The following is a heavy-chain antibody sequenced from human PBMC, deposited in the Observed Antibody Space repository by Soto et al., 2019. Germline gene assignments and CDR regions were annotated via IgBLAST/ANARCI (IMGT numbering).Heavy chain of an antibody. J-gene: IGHJ3*02. V-gene: IGHV4-31*03. D-gene: IGHD3-3*01. Sequence: QVQLQESGPGLVKPSQTLSLTCTVSGGSISSGGYYWSWIRQHPGKGLEGIGYIYSSGSTYYNPSLKSRVTISVDTSKNQFSLKLSSVTAADTAVYYCARGVTFPYDFWSGYYTPDAFDIWGQGTMVTVSS. CDR1: GGSISSGGYY. CDR3: ARGVTFPYDFWSGYYTPDAFDI. CDR2: IYSSGST.